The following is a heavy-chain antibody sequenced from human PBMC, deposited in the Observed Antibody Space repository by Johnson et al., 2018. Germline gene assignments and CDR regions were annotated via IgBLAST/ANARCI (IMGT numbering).Heavy chain of an antibody. CDR1: GFTFSNYW. J-gene: IGHJ3*02. CDR3: VRLTMIVARTAFDI. D-gene: IGHD3-22*01. Sequence: QLVESGGGLVQPGGSLRLSCAASGFTFSNYWLSWVRPAPGKGLEWVANIKCDGSEKYYVDSVKGRLTISRDNAKNSLYLQVNSLRAEDMTVYYCVRLTMIVARTAFDIWGQGTMVTVSS. CDR2: IKCDGSEK. V-gene: IGHV3-52*01.